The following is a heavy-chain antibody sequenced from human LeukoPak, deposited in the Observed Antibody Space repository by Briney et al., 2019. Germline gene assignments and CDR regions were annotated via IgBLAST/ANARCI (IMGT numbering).Heavy chain of an antibody. CDR2: ITSSSSYI. V-gene: IGHV3-21*01. Sequence: GGSLRLSCAASGFTVSSNYMSWVRQAPGKGLEWVSSITSSSSYIYYADSVKGRFTISRDNARNSLYLQMNSLRAEDTAVYYCARGVSSYWGYYYYYMDVWGKGTTVTVSS. CDR1: GFTVSSNY. CDR3: ARGVSSYWGYYYYYMDV. D-gene: IGHD2-15*01. J-gene: IGHJ6*03.